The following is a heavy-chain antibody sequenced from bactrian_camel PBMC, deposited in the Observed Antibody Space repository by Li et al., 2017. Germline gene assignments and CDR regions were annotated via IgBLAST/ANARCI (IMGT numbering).Heavy chain of an antibody. CDR3: GRDLVEY. V-gene: IGHV3S10*01. J-gene: IGHJ4*01. Sequence: VQLVESGGGLVQPGGSLTLSCAATGFAFDTYYMTWVRQAPGKGLEWVSSLTDNMAYYADSVKGRFAISRDNAKNTVYLEMNGLKSEDTALYYCGRDLVEYWGQGTQVTVS. CDR2: SLTDNMA. CDR1: GFAFDTYY.